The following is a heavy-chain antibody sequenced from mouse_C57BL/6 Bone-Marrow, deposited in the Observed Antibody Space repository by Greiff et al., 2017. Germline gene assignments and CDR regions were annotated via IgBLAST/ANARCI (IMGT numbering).Heavy chain of an antibody. CDR1: GFSLRTFGMG. CDR3: ARTTVAPYYAMDY. V-gene: IGHV8-8*01. J-gene: IGHJ4*01. D-gene: IGHD1-1*01. Sequence: QVTLKVSGPGILQPSQTLSLTCSFSGFSLRTFGMGVGWIRQPSGTGLEWLAHIWWDDDQYYNPALKSRLTISKDTTTNQVFIKVANVDTAETATYYWARTTVAPYYAMDYWGQGTSVTVSS. CDR2: IWWDDDQ.